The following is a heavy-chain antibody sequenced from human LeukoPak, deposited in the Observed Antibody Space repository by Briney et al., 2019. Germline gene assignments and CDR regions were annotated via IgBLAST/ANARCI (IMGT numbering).Heavy chain of an antibody. J-gene: IGHJ4*02. V-gene: IGHV4-34*01. CDR3: ARGLASGWVDY. CDR1: GGSFSGYY. D-gene: IGHD6-19*01. Sequence: SETLSLTCAVYGGSFSGYYWSWIRQSPGKGLEWIGENTHSGITNYNPSLESRVTISVDTSKHQFSLNLNSVTAADTAVYYCARGLASGWVDYWGQGTLVTVPS. CDR2: NTHSGIT.